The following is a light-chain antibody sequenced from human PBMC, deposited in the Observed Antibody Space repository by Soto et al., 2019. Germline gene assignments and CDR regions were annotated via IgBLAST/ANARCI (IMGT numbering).Light chain of an antibody. J-gene: IGKJ1*01. Sequence: IVLTHSPDTLSLSPGERATLSCRASLTVTNNYLAWYQQKAGQAPRLVIYDASTRATGIPDRFSASGSGTDFTLTISRLEPEDFAVYFCQQYASAPLTFGQGTKVDNK. CDR1: LTVTNNY. V-gene: IGKV3-20*01. CDR2: DAS. CDR3: QQYASAPLT.